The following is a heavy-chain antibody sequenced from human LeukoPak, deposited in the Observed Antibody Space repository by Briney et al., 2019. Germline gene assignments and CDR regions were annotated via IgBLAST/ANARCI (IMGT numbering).Heavy chain of an antibody. D-gene: IGHD6-13*01. V-gene: IGHV1-24*01. CDR1: GYTLTELF. CDR2: FYTEDGET. J-gene: IGHJ4*02. CDR3: ATDIGIAAARTYFDY. Sequence: GAVKVSCKVSGYTLTELFMHWVRQAPRKGLDMMGVFYTEDGETIYAQKFQRRVTMTEDTSTDTAHMEMTSLRSEDTAVYYCATDIGIAAARTYFDYWGQGNLITVSS.